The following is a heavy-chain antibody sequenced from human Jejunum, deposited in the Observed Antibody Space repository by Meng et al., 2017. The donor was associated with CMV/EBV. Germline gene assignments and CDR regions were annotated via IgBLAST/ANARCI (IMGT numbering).Heavy chain of an antibody. CDR1: RYS. CDR2: ISGSSDHI. D-gene: IGHD2-2*01. V-gene: IGHV3-21*01. J-gene: IGHJ6*02. CDR3: ARYCSSTSCYDYYYNMDV. Sequence: RYSMNWVRQAPGKGLECVSSISGSSDHIYYADSVRGRFTISRDNAKNSLYLQMNSLRAEDTAVYYCARYCSSTSCYDYYYNMDVWGQGTTVTVSS.